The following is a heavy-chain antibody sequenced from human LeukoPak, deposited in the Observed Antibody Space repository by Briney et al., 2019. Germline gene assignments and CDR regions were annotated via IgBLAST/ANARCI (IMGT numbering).Heavy chain of an antibody. V-gene: IGHV3-23*01. CDR2: ISGSGGST. CDR3: AKDRGSYPDAFDM. CDR1: GFTFSSYA. Sequence: PGGSLRLSCAASGFTFSSYAMSWVRQAPGKGLEWVSAISGSGGSTYYADSVKGRFTISRDNSKNTLYLQMNSLRSEDTAVYYCAKDRGSYPDAFDMWGQGTMATVPS. J-gene: IGHJ3*02. D-gene: IGHD1-26*01.